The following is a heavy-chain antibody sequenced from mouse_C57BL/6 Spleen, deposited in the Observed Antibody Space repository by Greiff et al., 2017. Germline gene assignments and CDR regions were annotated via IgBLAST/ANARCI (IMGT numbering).Heavy chain of an antibody. CDR2: INYDGSST. J-gene: IGHJ1*03. Sequence: EVKVEESEGGLVQPGSSMKLSCTASGFTFSDYYMAWVRQVPEKGLEWVANINYDGSSTYYLDSLKSRFIISRDHAKNILYLQMSSLKSEDTATYYCARDQDYGYDDWYFDVWGTGTTVTVAS. D-gene: IGHD2-2*01. V-gene: IGHV5-16*01. CDR3: ARDQDYGYDDWYFDV. CDR1: GFTFSDYY.